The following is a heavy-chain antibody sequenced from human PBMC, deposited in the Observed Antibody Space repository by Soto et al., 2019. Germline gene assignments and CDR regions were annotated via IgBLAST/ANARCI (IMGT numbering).Heavy chain of an antibody. V-gene: IGHV3-9*01. CDR2: ISWNSGSI. CDR1: GFTFDDYA. J-gene: IGHJ5*02. D-gene: IGHD6-13*01. Sequence: EVQLVEFGGGLVQPGRSLRLSCAASGFTFDDYAMHWVRQAPGKGLEWVSGISWNSGSIGYADSVKGRFTISRDNAKNSLYLQMNSLRAEDTALYYCAKGAAAGLNWFDPWGQGTLVTVSS. CDR3: AKGAAAGLNWFDP.